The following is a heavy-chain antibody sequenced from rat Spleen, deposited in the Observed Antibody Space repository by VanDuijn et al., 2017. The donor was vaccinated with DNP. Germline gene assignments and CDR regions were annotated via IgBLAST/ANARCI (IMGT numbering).Heavy chain of an antibody. CDR3: ATHGSLYWYFDF. Sequence: VQLKESGPGLVKPSQSLSLTCSVTAYSITTNYWGWFRKFPGNKMEWIGHISYSGTTSYHPSLKSRISITRDTSKNQFFLQLSSVTTEDTATYYCATHGSLYWYFDFWGPGTMVTVSS. CDR1: AYSITTNY. CDR2: ISYSGTT. D-gene: IGHD1-7*01. J-gene: IGHJ1*01. V-gene: IGHV3-1*01.